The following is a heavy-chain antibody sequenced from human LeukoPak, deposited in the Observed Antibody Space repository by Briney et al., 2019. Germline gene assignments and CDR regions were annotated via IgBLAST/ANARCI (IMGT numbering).Heavy chain of an antibody. D-gene: IGHD3-3*01. CDR3: AKDRVLDYYGMDV. CDR1: GFTFSSYG. Sequence: GGSLRLSCAASGFTFSSYGMHWVRQAPGKGLEWVAVISYDGSNKYYADSVKGRFTISRDNSKNTLCLQMNSLRAEDTAVYYCAKDRVLDYYGMDVWGKGTTVTVSS. V-gene: IGHV3-30*18. CDR2: ISYDGSNK. J-gene: IGHJ6*04.